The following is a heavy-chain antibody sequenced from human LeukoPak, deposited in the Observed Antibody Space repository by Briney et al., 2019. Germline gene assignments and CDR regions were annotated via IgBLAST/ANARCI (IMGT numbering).Heavy chain of an antibody. Sequence: GRSLRLSCAASGFTFSSYGMHWVRQAPGKGLEWVSGINWNGGSRGYADSVKGRFTISRDNAKNSLYLQMNSLRAEDTALYYCARSRHSYDSSGFPHYWGQGTLVTVSS. CDR2: INWNGGSR. CDR3: ARSRHSYDSSGFPHY. D-gene: IGHD3-22*01. V-gene: IGHV3-20*04. CDR1: GFTFSSYG. J-gene: IGHJ4*02.